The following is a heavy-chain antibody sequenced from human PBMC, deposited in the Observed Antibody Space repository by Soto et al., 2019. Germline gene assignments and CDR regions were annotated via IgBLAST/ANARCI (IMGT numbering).Heavy chain of an antibody. J-gene: IGHJ6*02. D-gene: IGHD3-10*01. CDR1: GFTFSSYS. V-gene: IGHV3-21*01. CDR3: ARDPELWFGEGDYYYYGMDV. CDR2: ISSSSSYI. Sequence: GGSLRLSCAASGFTFSSYSMNWVRQAPGKGLEWVSSISSSSSYIYYADSVKGRFTISRDNAKNSLYLQMNSLRAEDTAVYYCARDPELWFGEGDYYYYGMDVWGQGTTVTVSS.